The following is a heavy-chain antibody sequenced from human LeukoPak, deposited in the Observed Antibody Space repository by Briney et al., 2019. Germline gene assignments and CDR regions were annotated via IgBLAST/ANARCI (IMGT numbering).Heavy chain of an antibody. CDR3: ARDPMVRGVSDAFDI. Sequence: SETLSLTCTVSGGSISSYYWNWIRQPPGKGLEWIGSIYYSGSTYYNPSLKSRVTISVDTSKNQFSLKLSSVTAADTAVYYCARDPMVRGVSDAFDIWGQGTMVTVSS. V-gene: IGHV4-59*12. CDR1: GGSISSYY. J-gene: IGHJ3*02. CDR2: IYYSGST. D-gene: IGHD3-10*01.